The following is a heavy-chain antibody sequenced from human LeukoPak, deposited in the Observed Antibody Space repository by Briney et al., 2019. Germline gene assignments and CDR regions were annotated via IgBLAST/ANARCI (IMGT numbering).Heavy chain of an antibody. J-gene: IGHJ4*02. Sequence: PGGSLRLSCAASGFTFSSYWMTWVRQAPGKGLEWVANIKQDGSKNYYVDSVKGRFTVSRDNAKNSLYLQMSSLRAEDTAVYYCARLRSVAGYDYWGQGTLVTVSS. V-gene: IGHV3-7*05. CDR3: ARLRSVAGYDY. CDR1: GFTFSSYW. D-gene: IGHD6-19*01. CDR2: IKQDGSKN.